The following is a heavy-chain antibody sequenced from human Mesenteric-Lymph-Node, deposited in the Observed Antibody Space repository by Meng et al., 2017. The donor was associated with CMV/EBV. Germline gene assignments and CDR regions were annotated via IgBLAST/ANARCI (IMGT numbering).Heavy chain of an antibody. V-gene: IGHV3-23*03. CDR1: GFTFSSYA. D-gene: IGHD2-2*01. Sequence: GESLKISCAASGFTFSSYAMSWVRQAPGKGLEWVSVIYSGGSSTYYADSAKGRFTISRDNSKNTLYLQMNSLRAEDTAVYYCAKDGEGHCSSTSCYTDYWGQGTLVTVSS. CDR3: AKDGEGHCSSTSCYTDY. J-gene: IGHJ4*02. CDR2: IYSGGSST.